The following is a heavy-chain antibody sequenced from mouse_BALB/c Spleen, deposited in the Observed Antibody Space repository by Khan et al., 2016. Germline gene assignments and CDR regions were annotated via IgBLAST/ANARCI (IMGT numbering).Heavy chain of an antibody. CDR1: GFNIKDYY. J-gene: IGHJ2*01. CDR2: IDPENGAT. D-gene: IGHD2-1*01. CDR3: NAIYYGNYIYFDY. Sequence: QLKESGAELVRSGASVRLSCTASGFNIKDYYIHWVKQRPEQGLEWIGWIDPENGATEYAPKFQGKATMTADTSSNTAYLQLSRLTSEDTAVYYCNAIYYGNYIYFDYWGQGTTLTVSS. V-gene: IGHV14-4*02.